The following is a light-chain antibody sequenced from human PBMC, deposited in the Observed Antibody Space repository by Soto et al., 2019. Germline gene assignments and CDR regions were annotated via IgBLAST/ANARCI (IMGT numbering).Light chain of an antibody. Sequence: QSALTQPASVSGSPGQSITISCTGTSSDVGGYKYVSWYQHYPGKAPKLMIYEVSNRPSGVSNRFSGSKSGNTASLTISGLQAEDEADYYCSSYTSSSTLIFGTGTKVTVL. CDR2: EVS. CDR1: SSDVGGYKY. V-gene: IGLV2-14*01. J-gene: IGLJ1*01. CDR3: SSYTSSSTLI.